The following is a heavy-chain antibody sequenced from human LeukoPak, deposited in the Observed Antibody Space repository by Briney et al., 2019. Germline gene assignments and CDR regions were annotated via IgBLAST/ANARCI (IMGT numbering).Heavy chain of an antibody. V-gene: IGHV4-59*01. CDR1: GGSISDYY. CDR2: IYYSGST. Sequence: SETLSLTCTVSGGSISDYYWSWIRQPPGKGLEWIAYIYYSGSTSYNPSLKSRVTISVDTSKNQFSLKLRCVTAADTAVYYCARRGYFDNWGQGTLVTVSS. J-gene: IGHJ4*02. CDR3: ARRGYFDN.